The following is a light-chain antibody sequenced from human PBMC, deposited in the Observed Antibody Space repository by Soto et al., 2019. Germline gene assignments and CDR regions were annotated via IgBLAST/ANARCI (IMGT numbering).Light chain of an antibody. CDR1: NSDVGGYNF. CDR2: DVS. J-gene: IGLJ1*01. V-gene: IGLV2-14*01. CDR3: SSYTSSSIPYV. Sequence: QYALTQPASVSGSPGQSITISCNGTNSDVGGYNFVSWYQQHPGKAPKLMIYDVSNRPSGVSNRFSGSKSGNTASLNISGLQAEDEADYYCSSYTSSSIPYVFGIGTKLTVL.